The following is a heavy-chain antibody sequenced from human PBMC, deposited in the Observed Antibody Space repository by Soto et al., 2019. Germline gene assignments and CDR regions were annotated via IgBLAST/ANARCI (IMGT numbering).Heavy chain of an antibody. J-gene: IGHJ4*01. CDR3: VHSPNVAVDH. Sequence: LSLTCVVYGESFGGFYRSWVRQSPGKGLEWIGEISQTETTAYSPSLKSRVSISADTSKKQFSLTLTSVTAADTAVYYCVHSPNVAVDHWGHGTLVTVSS. V-gene: IGHV4-34*01. CDR1: GESFGGFY. CDR2: ISQTETT. D-gene: IGHD2-15*01.